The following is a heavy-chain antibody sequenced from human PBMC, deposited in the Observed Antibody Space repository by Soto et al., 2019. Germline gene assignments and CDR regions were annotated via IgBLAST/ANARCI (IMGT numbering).Heavy chain of an antibody. Sequence: SETLSLTCTVSGGSISSSSYYWGWIRQPPGKGLEWIGSIYYSGSTYYNPSLKSRVTISVDTSKNQFSLKLSSVTAADTAVYYCARPNCSGGSCYSGFGVNAFDIWVQGTMVTVSS. CDR3: ARPNCSGGSCYSGFGVNAFDI. J-gene: IGHJ3*02. V-gene: IGHV4-39*01. CDR1: GGSISSSSYY. CDR2: IYYSGST. D-gene: IGHD2-15*01.